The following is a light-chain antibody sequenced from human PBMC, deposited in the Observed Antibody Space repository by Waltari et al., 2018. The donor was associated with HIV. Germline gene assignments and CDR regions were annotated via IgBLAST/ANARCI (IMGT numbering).Light chain of an antibody. V-gene: IGKV3D-15*01. CDR3: QQYKYWPET. Sequence: EVVLTQAPSTLSVSLGEGASLSCRASQNSTNKLGWYQQKAGQAPRLRIYDASRRATAIPDRFSGSGSGTEFNLTISRLVFEDVAVYVCQQYKYWPETFGQGTKVEIK. J-gene: IGKJ1*01. CDR1: QNSTNK. CDR2: DAS.